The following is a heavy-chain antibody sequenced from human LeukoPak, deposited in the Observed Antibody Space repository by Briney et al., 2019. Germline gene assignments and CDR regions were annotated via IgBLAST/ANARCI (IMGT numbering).Heavy chain of an antibody. V-gene: IGHV4-34*01. J-gene: IGHJ4*02. Sequence: SETLSLTCAVYGGSFSGYYWSWIRQPPGKGLEWIGEINHSGSTNYNPSLKSRVTISVDTSKNQFSLKLSSVTAADTAVYYCARQYSDILTGYRSASDYWGQGTLVTVSS. CDR3: ARQYSDILTGYRSASDY. D-gene: IGHD3-9*01. CDR1: GGSFSGYY. CDR2: INHSGST.